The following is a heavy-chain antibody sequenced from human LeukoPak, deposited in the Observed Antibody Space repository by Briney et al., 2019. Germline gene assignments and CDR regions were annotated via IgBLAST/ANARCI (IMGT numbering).Heavy chain of an antibody. CDR2: IYHSGST. Sequence: SETLSLTCAVYGGSFSSYFWSWIRQPPGKGLEWIGYIYHSGSTNYNPSLKSRVTISVDTSKKQFSLRLNSVTAADTAVYYCARGPGVAGTDYWGQGTLVTVSS. CDR3: ARGPGVAGTDY. CDR1: GGSFSSYF. V-gene: IGHV4-59*12. J-gene: IGHJ4*02. D-gene: IGHD6-19*01.